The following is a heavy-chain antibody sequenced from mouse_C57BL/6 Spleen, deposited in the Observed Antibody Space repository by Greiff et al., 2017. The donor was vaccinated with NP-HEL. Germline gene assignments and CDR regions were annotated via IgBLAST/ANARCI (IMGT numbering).Heavy chain of an antibody. CDR3: ARDDYWYAMDY. D-gene: IGHD2-4*01. V-gene: IGHV1-82*01. Sequence: QVQLKQSGPELVKPGASVKISCKASGYAFSSSWMNWVKQRPGKGLEWIGRIYPGDGDTNYNGKFKGKATLTADKSSSTAYMQLSSLTSEDSAVYFCARDDYWYAMDYWGQGTSVTVSS. CDR2: IYPGDGDT. CDR1: GYAFSSSW. J-gene: IGHJ4*01.